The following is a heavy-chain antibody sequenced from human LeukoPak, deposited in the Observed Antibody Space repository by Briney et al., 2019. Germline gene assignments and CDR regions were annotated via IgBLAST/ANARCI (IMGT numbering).Heavy chain of an antibody. D-gene: IGHD6-19*01. V-gene: IGHV1-8*01. J-gene: IGHJ1*01. Sequence: ASVKVSCKASGYSFSSYDINWVRQATGQGLEWVGWVSPNSGYTGNAQKFQGRVTMTRDTSISTAYMELSRLRSDDTAVYYCATGDGSGWPPASLRQWGAGTLLTVSS. CDR2: VSPNSGYT. CDR1: GYSFSSYD. CDR3: ATGDGSGWPPASLRQ.